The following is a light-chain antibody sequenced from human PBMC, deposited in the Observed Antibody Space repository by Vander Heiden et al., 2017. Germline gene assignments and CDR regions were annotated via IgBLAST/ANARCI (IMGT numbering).Light chain of an antibody. V-gene: IGKV3-11*01. CDR1: QSVSRY. CDR3: QQSYNWPIT. CDR2: DAS. J-gene: IGKJ5*01. Sequence: EIVLTQSPATLSLSPGERATLSCRASQSVSRYLAWYQQKPGQSPRLLIYDASNRATGIPARFSGSGSGTDFTLGISSLEPEDFAVYYCQQSYNWPITFGQGTQMEIK.